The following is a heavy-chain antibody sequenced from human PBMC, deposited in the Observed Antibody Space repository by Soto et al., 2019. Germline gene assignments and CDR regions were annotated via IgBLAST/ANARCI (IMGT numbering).Heavy chain of an antibody. V-gene: IGHV3-21*02. CDR2: ISSSTTYI. Sequence: EVQLVVSGGGLVKPGGSLRLSCAASGFTFSYYSMSWVRQAPGRGLEWVSSISSSTTYISYADSVRGRFTNSRDNAKTSLDLQMNSLRAEDTAVYYCVRDPVGVDSTFYFASWGQGTLVTVTS. CDR1: GFTFSYYS. D-gene: IGHD2-15*01. CDR3: VRDPVGVDSTFYFAS. J-gene: IGHJ4*02.